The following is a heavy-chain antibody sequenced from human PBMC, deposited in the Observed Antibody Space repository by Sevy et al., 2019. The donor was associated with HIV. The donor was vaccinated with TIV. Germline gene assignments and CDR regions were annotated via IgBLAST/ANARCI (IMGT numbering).Heavy chain of an antibody. J-gene: IGHJ3*02. Sequence: GGCLRLSCAASGFTVSDNYMSWVRQAPGKGLEWVSVIYSDGSTYYADSVKGRFTISRDNSKNTLYLRMNSLRAEDTAVYYCANHASDYDSSGYLERDAFDIWGQGTMVTVSS. D-gene: IGHD3-22*01. CDR3: ANHASDYDSSGYLERDAFDI. CDR1: GFTVSDNY. V-gene: IGHV3-53*01. CDR2: IYSDGST.